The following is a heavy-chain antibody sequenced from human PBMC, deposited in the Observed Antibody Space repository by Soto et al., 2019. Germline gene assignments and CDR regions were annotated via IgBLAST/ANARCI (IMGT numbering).Heavy chain of an antibody. J-gene: IGHJ4*02. CDR2: IWYDGNKT. CDR3: ARSSCRSTNCYTAPHYFDF. V-gene: IGHV3-33*01. D-gene: IGHD2-2*02. CDR1: GFTFRTYG. Sequence: QVQLVESGGGVVQPGRSLRLSCAASGFTFRTYGMHWVRQAPGKGLEWVAVIWYDGNKTYYAESVKGRFTISRDNSKNTLYLQMDSLRAEDAAMYYCARSSCRSTNCYTAPHYFDFWGQGTLVPVS.